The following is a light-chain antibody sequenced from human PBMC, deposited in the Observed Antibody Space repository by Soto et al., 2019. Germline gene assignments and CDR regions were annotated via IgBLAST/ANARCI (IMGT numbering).Light chain of an antibody. J-gene: IGKJ1*01. CDR1: QSVSSSY. CDR2: GAS. CDR3: RQYGSSSWT. Sequence: EIVLTQSPGTLSLSPGERATLSCRASQSVSSSYLAWYQQKPGQAPRLLIYGASSRATGIPDRFSGSGSETDFTLTISRLEPEDFAVYYCRQYGSSSWTFGQGTKVEIK. V-gene: IGKV3-20*01.